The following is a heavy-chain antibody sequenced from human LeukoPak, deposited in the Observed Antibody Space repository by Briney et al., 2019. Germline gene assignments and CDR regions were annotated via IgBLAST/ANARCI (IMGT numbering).Heavy chain of an antibody. CDR3: ARIRPRGSYYDFDY. J-gene: IGHJ4*02. CDR1: GFSLSTSGMC. D-gene: IGHD1-26*01. V-gene: IGHV2-70*11. Sequence: SGPALVKPTQTLTLTCTFSGFSLSTSGMCVSWIRQPSGKALEWLARIDWDDDKYYSTSLKTRLTIYKDTSKNQVVLTMTNMDPVDTATYYCARIRPRGSYYDFDYWGQGTLVTVSS. CDR2: IDWDDDK.